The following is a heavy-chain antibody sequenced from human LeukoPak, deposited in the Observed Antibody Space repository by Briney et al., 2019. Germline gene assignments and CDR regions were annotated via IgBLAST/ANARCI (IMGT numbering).Heavy chain of an antibody. CDR1: GFTVSSNY. Sequence: GGSLRLSCAASGFTVSSNYMSWVRQAPGKGLEWVSVIYSGGSTYYADSVKGRFTISRDNSKNTLYLQMNSLRAEDTAVYYCAVGYSYGPSLFDYWGQGTLVTVSS. CDR2: IYSGGST. D-gene: IGHD5-18*01. J-gene: IGHJ4*02. V-gene: IGHV3-53*01. CDR3: AVGYSYGPSLFDY.